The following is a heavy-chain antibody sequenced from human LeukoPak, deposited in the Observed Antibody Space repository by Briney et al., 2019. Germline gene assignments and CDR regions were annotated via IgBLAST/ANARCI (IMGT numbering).Heavy chain of an antibody. D-gene: IGHD6-13*01. CDR3: ARNRYSSKGGIDS. CDR1: GGSFSGYY. Sequence: RPSETLSLTCAVYGGSFSGYYWSWIRQPPGKGLEWIGEINHSGSTNYNPSLKSRVTISVDTSKNQFSLRLSSETAADTAVYYCARNRYSSKGGIDSWGQGTLVTVSS. V-gene: IGHV4-34*01. J-gene: IGHJ4*02. CDR2: INHSGST.